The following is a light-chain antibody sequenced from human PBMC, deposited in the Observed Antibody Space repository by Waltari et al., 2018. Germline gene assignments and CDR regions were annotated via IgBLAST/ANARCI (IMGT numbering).Light chain of an antibody. V-gene: IGKV3-15*01. Sequence: EIVMTQSPATLSVSPGERATLSGRASQSGGRNLAWYQQKPGPAPRLLLSGASNRATGIPARFSGSGYGTEFTLTISSLQSEDFAVYYCQQYNNWPPLTFGGGTTVEI. CDR3: QQYNNWPPLT. J-gene: IGKJ4*01. CDR2: GAS. CDR1: QSGGRN.